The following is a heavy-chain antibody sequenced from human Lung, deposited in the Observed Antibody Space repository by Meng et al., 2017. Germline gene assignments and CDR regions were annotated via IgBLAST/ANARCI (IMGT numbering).Heavy chain of an antibody. CDR1: GYTFTTYA. J-gene: IGHJ4*02. V-gene: IGHV7-4-1*02. D-gene: IGHD3-22*01. CDR3: ARGDLGMSGYYYTVH. Sequence: QAQLVQAWSELKKPGPSVKISCNASGYTFTTYAMNWVRQATGQGLEWMGWINTDTRNPTYAQGFTGRFVFSLDTSVSTAYLQISSLMAEDTAIYYCARGDLGMSGYYYTVHWGQGTLVTVSS. CDR2: INTDTRNP.